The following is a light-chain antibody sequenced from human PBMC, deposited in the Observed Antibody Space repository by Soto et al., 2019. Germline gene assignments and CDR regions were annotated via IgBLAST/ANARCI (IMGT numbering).Light chain of an antibody. CDR3: SSYTSSSTWV. CDR2: EVD. CDR1: SSDVGGYNY. V-gene: IGLV2-14*01. Sequence: QSALTQPASVSGSPGQSITISCTGTSSDVGGYNYVSWFQQHPRKAPKLLIYEVDHRPSGVSNRFSGSKSGNTASLTISGLQAEDEADYYCSSYTSSSTWVFGGGTKVTVL. J-gene: IGLJ3*02.